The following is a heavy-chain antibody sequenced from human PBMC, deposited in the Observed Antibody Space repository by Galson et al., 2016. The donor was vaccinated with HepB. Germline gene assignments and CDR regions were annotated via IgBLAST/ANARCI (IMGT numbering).Heavy chain of an antibody. CDR1: GFTVSSYG. CDR3: AKGPHPYCSGGSCVMYYFEK. Sequence: SLRLSCAASGFTVSSYGMHWARQAPGTGLEWVAVISYDGSNKYYADSVTGRITISRDNAKNMVYLPMNSLRAEDTAVYYCAKGPHPYCSGGSCVMYYFEKWGQGTLVTVSS. V-gene: IGHV3-30*18. J-gene: IGHJ4*02. CDR2: ISYDGSNK. D-gene: IGHD2-15*01.